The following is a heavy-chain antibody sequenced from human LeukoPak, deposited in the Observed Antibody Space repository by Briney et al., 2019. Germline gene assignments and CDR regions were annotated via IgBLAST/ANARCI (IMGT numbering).Heavy chain of an antibody. D-gene: IGHD6-19*01. CDR1: GGSISSGDYY. CDR3: AKGTVAGSVFNLAKTKFDY. J-gene: IGHJ4*02. V-gene: IGHV4-30-4*01. CDR2: IYYSGST. Sequence: PSETLSLTCTVSGGSISSGDYYWSWIRQLPGKGLEWIGYIYYSGSTNYNPSLKSRVTISVDTSKNQFSLKLSSVTAADTAVYYCAKGTVAGSVFNLAKTKFDYWGQGTLVTVSS.